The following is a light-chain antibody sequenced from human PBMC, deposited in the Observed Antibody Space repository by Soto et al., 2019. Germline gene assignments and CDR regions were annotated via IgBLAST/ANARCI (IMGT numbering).Light chain of an antibody. CDR1: QRVSSNY. Sequence: EIVLTQSPGTLSLSPGERATLSCRASQRVSSNYLAWYQQKPGQAPRLLFYGASSRATGIPDRFSGSGSGTDFTLTISRLEPEDFAVYYCQQFASSPRTFGQGTKVDIK. J-gene: IGKJ1*01. CDR2: GAS. V-gene: IGKV3-20*01. CDR3: QQFASSPRT.